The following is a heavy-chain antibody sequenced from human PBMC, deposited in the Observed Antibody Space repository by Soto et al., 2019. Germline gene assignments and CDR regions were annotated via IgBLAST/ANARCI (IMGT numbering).Heavy chain of an antibody. Sequence: ETLPRTGTVSGGSIRSSSVYLGWIRQPPGKGLEWIGSIYYSGSTYYNPSLKSRVTISVDTSKNQFSLKLSSVTAADTAVYYCASPKIAFYNWFDPWGQGTLVTVS. CDR3: ASPKIAFYNWFDP. J-gene: IGHJ5*02. V-gene: IGHV4-39*01. D-gene: IGHD3-3*02. CDR1: GGSIRSSSVY. CDR2: IYYSGST.